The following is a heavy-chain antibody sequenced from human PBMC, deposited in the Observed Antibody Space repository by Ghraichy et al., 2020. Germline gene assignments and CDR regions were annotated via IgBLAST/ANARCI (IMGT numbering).Heavy chain of an antibody. D-gene: IGHD3-16*01. CDR3: ARGRLGSSDVFDA. Sequence: SETLSLTCAVSGGSIRSFNWWTWARQPPGKGLEWIGEIYQSGRTNNKPSLKSGVSMSVDKSKNQFSLRVNSVTAADTAVYYCARGRLGSSDVFDAWGQGTMVIVSS. CDR2: IYQSGRT. V-gene: IGHV4-4*02. CDR1: GGSIRSFNW. J-gene: IGHJ3*01.